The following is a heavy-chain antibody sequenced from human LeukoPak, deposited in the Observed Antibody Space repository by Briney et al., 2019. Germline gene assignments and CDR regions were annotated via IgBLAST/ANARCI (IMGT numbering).Heavy chain of an antibody. CDR1: GFIFSDYY. CDR3: YGANAEH. D-gene: IGHD4-23*01. V-gene: IGHV3-11*06. J-gene: IGHJ1*01. Sequence: PGGSLRLSCAASGFIFSDYYMTWIRQAPGKGLEWLSYISGSGSDTNYADSVKGRFTTSRDNAKDSLYLQMNSLRAEDTAVYYCYGANAEHWGQGTLVTVSS. CDR2: ISGSGSDT.